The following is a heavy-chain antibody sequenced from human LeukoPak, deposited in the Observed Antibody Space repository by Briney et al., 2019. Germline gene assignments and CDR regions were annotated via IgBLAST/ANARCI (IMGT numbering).Heavy chain of an antibody. V-gene: IGHV4-61*02. Sequence: PSETLSLTCTVSGGSISSGSYYWSWIRQPAGKGLEWIGRIYSSGSTNYNPSLKSRVTISVDTSKNQFSLNLSSVTAADTAMYYCARAVLATKSEYWFDSWGQGTLVTVSS. CDR3: ARAVLATKSEYWFDS. CDR1: GGSISSGSYY. D-gene: IGHD2-8*01. J-gene: IGHJ5*01. CDR2: IYSSGST.